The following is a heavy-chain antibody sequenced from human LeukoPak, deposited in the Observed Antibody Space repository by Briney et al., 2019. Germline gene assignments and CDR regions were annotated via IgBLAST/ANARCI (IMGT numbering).Heavy chain of an antibody. V-gene: IGHV3-21*01. Sequence: LGGSLRLSCAASGFTFSSYSMNWVRQAPGKGLEWVSSISSSSSYIYYADSVKGRFTISRDNAKNSLYLQMNSLRAEDTAVYYCARPSVSQDYFDYWGQGTLVTVSS. CDR3: ARPSVSQDYFDY. CDR2: ISSSSSYI. CDR1: GFTFSSYS. J-gene: IGHJ4*02.